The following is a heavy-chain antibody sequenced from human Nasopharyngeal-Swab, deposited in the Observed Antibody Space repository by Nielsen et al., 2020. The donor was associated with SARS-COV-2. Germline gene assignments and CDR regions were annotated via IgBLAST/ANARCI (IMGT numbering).Heavy chain of an antibody. Sequence: SVKVSCKASGGTFSSYAISWVRQAPGQGLEWMGGIIPIFGTANYAQKFQGRVTITADKSTSTAYMELSSLRSEDTAVYYCARALNPYYYDSSGLFDYWGQGTLVTVSS. CDR3: ARALNPYYYDSSGLFDY. J-gene: IGHJ4*02. D-gene: IGHD3-22*01. V-gene: IGHV1-69*06. CDR1: GGTFSSYA. CDR2: IIPIFGTA.